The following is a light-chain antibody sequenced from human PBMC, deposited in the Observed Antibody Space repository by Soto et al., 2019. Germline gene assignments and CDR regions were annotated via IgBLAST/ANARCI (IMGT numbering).Light chain of an antibody. CDR1: QSVSSNY. CDR2: AAS. CDR3: QQYGSSPQT. J-gene: IGKJ1*01. Sequence: EIVLTQSPGTLSLSPGERATLSCRASQSVSSNYLAWFQQKPGQAPRLLIYAASSRATGIPDRVSGSGSGTDFTLTISRLEPEDFAVYYCQQYGSSPQTFGQGTKVDIK. V-gene: IGKV3-20*01.